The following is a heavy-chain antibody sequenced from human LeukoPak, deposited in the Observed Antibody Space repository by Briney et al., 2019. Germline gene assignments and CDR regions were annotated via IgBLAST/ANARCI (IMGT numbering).Heavy chain of an antibody. Sequence: QTGGSLRLSCAASGFTFSSYAMHWVRQAPGKGLEWVAVISYDGSNKYYADSVKGRFTISRDNAKNSLYLQMNSLRAEDTAVYYCARAGGAGAGRGGYFDYWGQGTLVTVSS. CDR2: ISYDGSNK. CDR1: GFTFSSYA. D-gene: IGHD1-26*01. J-gene: IGHJ4*02. CDR3: ARAGGAGAGRGGYFDY. V-gene: IGHV3-30*04.